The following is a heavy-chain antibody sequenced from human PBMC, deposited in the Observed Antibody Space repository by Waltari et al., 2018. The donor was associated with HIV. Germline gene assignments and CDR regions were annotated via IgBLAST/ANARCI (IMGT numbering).Heavy chain of an antibody. V-gene: IGHV4-39*01. CDR1: GGSITRTDFY. Sequence: QLHLQESGPGLVKPSETLALTCTVSGGSITRTDFYWAWIRQPPGKGLEWIGLMYNSGTTYYNPSLKSRVSRARDTSKNRFSLRLHSVTAADTAIYYCARRGDGFNQHARLDHWGPGTLVTVSS. CDR3: ARRGDGFNQHARLDH. CDR2: MYNSGTT. D-gene: IGHD2-2*01. J-gene: IGHJ4*02.